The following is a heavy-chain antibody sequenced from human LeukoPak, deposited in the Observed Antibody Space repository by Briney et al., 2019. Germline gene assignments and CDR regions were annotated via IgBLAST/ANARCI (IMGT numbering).Heavy chain of an antibody. CDR2: IYTSGST. J-gene: IGHJ3*02. Sequence: SETLSLTCTVSGGSISSGSYYWSWIRQPAGKGLEWIGRIYTSGSTNYNPSLKSRVTISVDTSKNQFSLKLSSVTAADTAVYYCARHLLYYDSRGDAFDIWGQGTMVTVSS. CDR3: ARHLLYYDSRGDAFDI. V-gene: IGHV4-61*02. CDR1: GGSISSGSYY. D-gene: IGHD3-22*01.